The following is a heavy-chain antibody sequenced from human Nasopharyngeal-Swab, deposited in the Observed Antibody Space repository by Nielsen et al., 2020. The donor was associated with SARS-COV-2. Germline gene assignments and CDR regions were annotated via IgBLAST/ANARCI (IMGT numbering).Heavy chain of an antibody. CDR2: IYHSGST. Sequence: GSLRLSCAVSGGSISSSNWWSWVRQPPGKGLEWIGEIYHSGSTNYNPSLKSRVTISVDKSKNQFSLKLCSVTAADTAVYYCASRYSSGWGAFDIWGQGTMVTVSS. CDR1: GGSISSSNW. D-gene: IGHD6-19*01. J-gene: IGHJ3*02. V-gene: IGHV4-4*02. CDR3: ASRYSSGWGAFDI.